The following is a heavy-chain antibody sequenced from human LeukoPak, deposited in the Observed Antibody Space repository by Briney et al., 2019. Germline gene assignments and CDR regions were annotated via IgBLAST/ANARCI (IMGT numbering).Heavy chain of an antibody. CDR2: IIPIFGTA. CDR3: ARTYCGGDCYSGEYYFDY. J-gene: IGHJ4*02. Sequence: GVSVKVSCKASGGTFSSYAISWVRQAPGQGLEWMGRIIPIFGTANYAQKFQGRVTITTDESTSTAYMELSSLRSEDTAVYYCARTYCGGDCYSGEYYFDYWGQGTLVTVSS. D-gene: IGHD2-21*02. V-gene: IGHV1-69*05. CDR1: GGTFSSYA.